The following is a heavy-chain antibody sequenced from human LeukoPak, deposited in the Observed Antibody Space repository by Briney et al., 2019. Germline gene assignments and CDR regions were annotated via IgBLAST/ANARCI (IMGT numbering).Heavy chain of an antibody. CDR3: ASTICISTSCYPGVVDY. Sequence: PSETLSLTCTVSGGSISSYYWSWIRQPPGKGLEWIGYIYYSGSTNYNPSLKSRVTISVDTSKNQFSLKLSSVTAADTAVYYCASTICISTSCYPGVVDYWGQGTLVTVYS. D-gene: IGHD2-2*01. CDR2: IYYSGST. V-gene: IGHV4-59*08. CDR1: GGSISSYY. J-gene: IGHJ4*02.